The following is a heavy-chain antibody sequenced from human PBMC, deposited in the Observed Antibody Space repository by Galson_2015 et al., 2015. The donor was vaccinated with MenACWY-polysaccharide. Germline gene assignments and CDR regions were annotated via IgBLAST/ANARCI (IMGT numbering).Heavy chain of an antibody. Sequence: SETLSLTCAVYGGSFSGYYWSWIRQPPGKGLEWIGEINHSGSTNYNPSLKSRVTISVDTSKNQFSLKLSSVTAADTAVYYCAREDYDLWSGYYLKGVHFDYWGQGTLVIVSS. D-gene: IGHD3-3*01. V-gene: IGHV4-34*01. J-gene: IGHJ4*02. CDR1: GGSFSGYY. CDR3: AREDYDLWSGYYLKGVHFDY. CDR2: INHSGST.